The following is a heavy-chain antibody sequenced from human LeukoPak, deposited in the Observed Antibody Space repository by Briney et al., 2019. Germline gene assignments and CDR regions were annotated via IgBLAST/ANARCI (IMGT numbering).Heavy chain of an antibody. Sequence: GASVKVSCKASGYTFTSYDINWVRQATGQGLEWMGWVNPNSGNTGYAQKFQGRVTMTRNTSISTAYMELSSLRSEDTAVYYCARGGITMVRGVIKPYYYYGMDVWGQGTTVTVSS. D-gene: IGHD3-10*01. V-gene: IGHV1-8*01. CDR2: VNPNSGNT. J-gene: IGHJ6*02. CDR1: GYTFTSYD. CDR3: ARGGITMVRGVIKPYYYYGMDV.